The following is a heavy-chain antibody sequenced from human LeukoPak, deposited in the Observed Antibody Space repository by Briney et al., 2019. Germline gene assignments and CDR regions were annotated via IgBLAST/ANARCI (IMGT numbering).Heavy chain of an antibody. D-gene: IGHD3-10*01. CDR1: GYTFTIYG. CDR2: ISAYNGNT. V-gene: IGHV1-18*01. J-gene: IGHJ3*02. CDR3: ARDRMVRVVIPLFDAFDI. Sequence: ASVTVSCKGSGYTFTIYGISWVWQAPGQGLGWMGLISAYNGNTNYAQKLQGRVTITTDTSASTAYMELRRLRSDDTAVYYCARDRMVRVVIPLFDAFDIWGQGTMVTVSS.